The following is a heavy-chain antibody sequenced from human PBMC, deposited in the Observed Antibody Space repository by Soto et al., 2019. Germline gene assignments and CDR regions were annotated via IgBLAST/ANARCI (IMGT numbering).Heavy chain of an antibody. V-gene: IGHV3-23*01. CDR2: ISSSGGST. Sequence: GGSLRLSCAASGFTFSSYAMSWVRQAPGKGLEWVSGISSSGGSTYYADSVKGRFTISRDNSKNTLYLQMNSLRAEDTAVYYCARDVLRYFDWLGGMDVWGQGTTVTVSS. D-gene: IGHD3-9*01. CDR1: GFTFSSYA. J-gene: IGHJ6*02. CDR3: ARDVLRYFDWLGGMDV.